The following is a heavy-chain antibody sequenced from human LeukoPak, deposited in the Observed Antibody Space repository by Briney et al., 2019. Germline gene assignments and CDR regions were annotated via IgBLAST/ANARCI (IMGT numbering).Heavy chain of an antibody. Sequence: GGSLRLSCAASGFTFSYYEMNWVRQAPGKGLEWISFISHSGTNPYYADSVKGRFTISRDNAKNSLYPQMSSLRAEDTALYYCTKNGFYAFDYWGQGALVTVSS. J-gene: IGHJ4*02. CDR1: GFTFSYYE. CDR3: TKNGFYAFDY. V-gene: IGHV3-48*03. D-gene: IGHD3-16*01. CDR2: ISHSGTNP.